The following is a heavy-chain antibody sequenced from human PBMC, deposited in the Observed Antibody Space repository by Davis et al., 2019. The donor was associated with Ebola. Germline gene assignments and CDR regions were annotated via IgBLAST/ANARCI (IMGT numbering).Heavy chain of an antibody. D-gene: IGHD2-2*01. CDR2: IYPDDSDT. J-gene: IGHJ4*02. CDR3: ARRHCTGTSCYVDY. V-gene: IGHV5-51*01. CDR1: GYSFSTYW. Sequence: GESLKISCKASGYSFSTYWIGWVRQMPGGGLQWMGIIYPDDSDTTYSPSFEGQLTISADRSLSTAYLQWSSLKASDTAMYFCARRHCTGTSCYVDYWGQGTLVTVSS.